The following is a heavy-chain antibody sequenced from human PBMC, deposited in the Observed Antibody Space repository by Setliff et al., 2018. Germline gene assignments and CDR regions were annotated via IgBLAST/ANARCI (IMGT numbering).Heavy chain of an antibody. D-gene: IGHD6-6*01. V-gene: IGHV1-69*05. CDR3: ARDRAARPPNSYYYYMDV. Sequence: VKVSCKASGGTFSSYAISWVRQAPGQRLEWMGGIIPIPGIANYAQKFQGRVTITTDESTSTANMELSSLRSEDTAVYYCARDRAARPPNSYYYYMDVWGKGTTVTVSS. CDR2: IIPIPGIA. CDR1: GGTFSSYA. J-gene: IGHJ6*03.